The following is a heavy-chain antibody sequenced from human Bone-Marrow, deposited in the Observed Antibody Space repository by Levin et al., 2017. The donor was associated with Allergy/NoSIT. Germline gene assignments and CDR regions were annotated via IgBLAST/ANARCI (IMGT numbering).Heavy chain of an antibody. V-gene: IGHV3-11*01. CDR1: GFTFSDYY. CDR2: ISSSSGSTV. CDR3: ARSALGYGDAFDI. J-gene: IGHJ3*02. D-gene: IGHD3-16*01. Sequence: GGSLRLSCAASGFTFSDYYMNWIRQAPGKGLEWVSYISSSSGSTVYYADSVKGRFTISRDNAKSSLYLQMNSLRAEDSAVYYCARSALGYGDAFDIWGQGTMVIVSS.